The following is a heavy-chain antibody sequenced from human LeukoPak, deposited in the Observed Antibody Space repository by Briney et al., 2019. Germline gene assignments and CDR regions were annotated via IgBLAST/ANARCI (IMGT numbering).Heavy chain of an antibody. CDR2: MYYSGST. V-gene: IGHV4-30-2*03. D-gene: IGHD5-24*01. Sequence: SETLSLTCAVSGGSISSGGYSWSWIRQPPGKGLEWIGYMYYSGSTYYNPSLKSRVTISVDTSKNQFSLKLTSVTAADTAVYYCARHPSGRMWLQQGGWFDPWGQGTLVTVSS. CDR1: GGSISSGGYS. J-gene: IGHJ5*02. CDR3: ARHPSGRMWLQQGGWFDP.